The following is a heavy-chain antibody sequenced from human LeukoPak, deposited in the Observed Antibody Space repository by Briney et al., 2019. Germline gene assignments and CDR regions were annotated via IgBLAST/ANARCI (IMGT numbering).Heavy chain of an antibody. CDR2: IYTSGSI. D-gene: IGHD4-17*01. Sequence: SETLSLTCTVSGGSISSYYLSWIRQPAGKGLEWIGRIYTSGSINYNPSLKSRVTMSVDTSKNHFPLKLSSLTAADTAVYYCARDGDYHYFDYWGQGTLVTVSS. V-gene: IGHV4-4*07. J-gene: IGHJ4*02. CDR1: GGSISSYY. CDR3: ARDGDYHYFDY.